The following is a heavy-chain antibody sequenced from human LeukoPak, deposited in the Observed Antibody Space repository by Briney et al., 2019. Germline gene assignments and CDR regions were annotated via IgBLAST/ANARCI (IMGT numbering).Heavy chain of an antibody. Sequence: ASVKVSCKASGYTFTSYDINWVRQATGQGLEWMGWMNPNSGNTGYAQKFQGRVTITRNTSISTAYMELRSLRSADTAVYYCARGGVAYCGGDCSPIWFDPWGQGTLVTVSS. J-gene: IGHJ5*02. CDR2: MNPNSGNT. D-gene: IGHD2-21*01. CDR1: GYTFTSYD. CDR3: ARGGVAYCGGDCSPIWFDP. V-gene: IGHV1-8*03.